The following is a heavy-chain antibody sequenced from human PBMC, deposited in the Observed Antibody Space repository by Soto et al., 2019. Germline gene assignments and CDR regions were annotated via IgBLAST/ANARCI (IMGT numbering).Heavy chain of an antibody. CDR1: GFTFSSYG. J-gene: IGHJ6*02. V-gene: IGHV3-33*01. CDR3: ARGLSSPYGMDV. D-gene: IGHD6-13*01. CDR2: IWYDGSNK. Sequence: GGSLRLSCAASGFTFSSYGMHWVRQAPGKGLEWVAVIWYDGSNKYYADSVKGRFTISRDNSKNTLYLQMNSLRAEDTAVYYCARGLSSPYGMDVWGQGTTVTVSS.